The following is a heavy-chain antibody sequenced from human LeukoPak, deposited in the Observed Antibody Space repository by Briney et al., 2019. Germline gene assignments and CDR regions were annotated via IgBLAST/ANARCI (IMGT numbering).Heavy chain of an antibody. V-gene: IGHV4-34*01. CDR2: INHSGSA. J-gene: IGHJ6*03. D-gene: IGHD3-22*01. CDR3: ARGRQPPEPPNDSSGYNKYYMDV. Sequence: LEWIGEINHSGSANYNPPLKSRFTISVDPSKNPFSLKLSSVTAADTAVYYCARGRQPPEPPNDSSGYNKYYMDVWGKGTTVTVSS.